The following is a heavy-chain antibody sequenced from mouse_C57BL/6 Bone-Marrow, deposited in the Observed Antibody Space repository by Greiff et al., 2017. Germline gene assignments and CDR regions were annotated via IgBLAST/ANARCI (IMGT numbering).Heavy chain of an antibody. CDR2: INSDGGST. V-gene: IGHV5-2*01. D-gene: IGHD2-5*01. CDR3: AYSNYGGYAMDY. J-gene: IGHJ4*01. Sequence: EVMLVESGGGLVQPGESLKLSCESNEYEFPSHDMSWVRKTPEKRLELVAAINSDGGSTYYPDTMERRFIISRDNTKKTLYLQMSSLRSEDTALYYCAYSNYGGYAMDYWGQGTSVTVSS. CDR1: EYEFPSHD.